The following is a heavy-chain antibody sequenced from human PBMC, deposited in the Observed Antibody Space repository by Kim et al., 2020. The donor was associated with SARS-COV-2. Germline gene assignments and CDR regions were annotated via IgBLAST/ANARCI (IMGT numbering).Heavy chain of an antibody. Sequence: SETLSLTCTVSGGSISSGGYYWSWLRQHPGKGLEWIGYIYYSGSTYYNPSLKSRVTISVDTSKNQFSLKLSSVTAADTAVYYCAKSPYYGSGCYARGGWFDPWGQGTLLTVSA. CDR2: IYYSGST. CDR3: AKSPYYGSGCYARGGWFDP. CDR1: GGSISSGGYY. J-gene: IGHJ5*02. V-gene: IGHV4-31*03. D-gene: IGHD3-10*01.